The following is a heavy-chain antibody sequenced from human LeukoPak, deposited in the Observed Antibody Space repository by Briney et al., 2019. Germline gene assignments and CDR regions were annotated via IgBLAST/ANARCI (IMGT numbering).Heavy chain of an antibody. Sequence: ASVKVSCKASGYTFTSYDINWGRQATGQRREWMGWMNPNSGNTGYAQKFQGRVTMTRNTSISTAYMELSSLRSEDTAVYYCASGYDSSGYSDAFDIWGQGTMVTVSS. CDR3: ASGYDSSGYSDAFDI. V-gene: IGHV1-8*01. D-gene: IGHD3-22*01. J-gene: IGHJ3*02. CDR2: MNPNSGNT. CDR1: GYTFTSYD.